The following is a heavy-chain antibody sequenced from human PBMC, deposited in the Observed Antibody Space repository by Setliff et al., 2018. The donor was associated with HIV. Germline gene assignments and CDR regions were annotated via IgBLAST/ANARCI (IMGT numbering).Heavy chain of an antibody. J-gene: IGHJ4*02. Sequence: ETLSLTCSVSGDSISSGTYYWGWIRQPPGKGLEWIGSVSYSGSAFYNPSLKSRVKMSVDTSKNHLSLKLSSVTAADTAVYYCARHRAVAGANYFDFWGQGTLVTVSS. V-gene: IGHV4-39*07. CDR1: GDSISSGTYY. D-gene: IGHD6-19*01. CDR2: VSYSGSA. CDR3: ARHRAVAGANYFDF.